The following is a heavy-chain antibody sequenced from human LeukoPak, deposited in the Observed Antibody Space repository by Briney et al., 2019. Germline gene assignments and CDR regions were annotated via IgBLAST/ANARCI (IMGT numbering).Heavy chain of an antibody. CDR3: ARLGLEVGGPNWFDP. Sequence: GGSLRLSCVASGFPFSSYWMTWVRQAPGKGLEWVAHIKRDGSQKYYLDSVKGRFTISRDNAKNSLYLQMNSLRVEDTAVYYCARLGLEVGGPNWFDPWGQGTLVTVSS. CDR1: GFPFSSYW. J-gene: IGHJ5*02. D-gene: IGHD1-1*01. V-gene: IGHV3-7*01. CDR2: IKRDGSQK.